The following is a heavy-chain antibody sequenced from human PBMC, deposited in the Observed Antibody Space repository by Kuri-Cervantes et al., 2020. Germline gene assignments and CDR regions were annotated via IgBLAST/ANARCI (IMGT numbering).Heavy chain of an antibody. V-gene: IGHV1-8*02. CDR2: MNPNSGNT. D-gene: IGHD6-13*01. CDR1: GGTFSGYA. J-gene: IGHJ4*02. CDR3: ARGLNIAAAANY. Sequence: ASVKVSCKASGGTFSGYAISWVRQAPGQGLEWMGWMNPNSGNTGYAQKFQGRVTMTRNTSISTAYMELSSLRSEDTAVYYCARGLNIAAAANYWGQGTLVTVSS.